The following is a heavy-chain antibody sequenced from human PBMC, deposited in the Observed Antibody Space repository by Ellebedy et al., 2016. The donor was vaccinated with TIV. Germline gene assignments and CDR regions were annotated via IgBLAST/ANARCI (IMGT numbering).Heavy chain of an antibody. J-gene: IGHJ6*02. CDR1: GYTFTGYY. Sequence: ASVKVSCKASGYTFTGYYMHWVRQAPGQGLEWMGWINPNSGGTNYAQKFQGRVTMTRDTSISTAYVELSRLRSDDTAVYYCAREGWAKQWLDYGMDVWGQGTTVTVSS. CDR3: AREGWAKQWLDYGMDV. CDR2: INPNSGGT. V-gene: IGHV1-2*02. D-gene: IGHD6-19*01.